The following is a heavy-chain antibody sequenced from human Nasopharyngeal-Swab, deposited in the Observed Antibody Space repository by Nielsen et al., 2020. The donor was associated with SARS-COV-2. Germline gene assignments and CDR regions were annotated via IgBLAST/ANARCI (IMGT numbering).Heavy chain of an antibody. J-gene: IGHJ4*02. CDR2: ISSNGGST. CDR3: ARDGDYSGWELTDY. CDR1: GFTFSSYA. D-gene: IGHD1-26*01. Sequence: GESLKISCSASGFTFSSYAMHWVRQAPGKGLEYVSAISSNGGSTYYADSVKGRFTISRDNAKNSLYLQMNSLRAEDTAVYYCARDGDYSGWELTDYWGQGTLVTVSS. V-gene: IGHV3-64*04.